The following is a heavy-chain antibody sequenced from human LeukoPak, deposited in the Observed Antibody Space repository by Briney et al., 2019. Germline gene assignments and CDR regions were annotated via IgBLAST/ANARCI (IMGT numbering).Heavy chain of an antibody. CDR2: IDWDDDK. V-gene: IGHV2-70*11. J-gene: IGHJ3*02. D-gene: IGHD2/OR15-2a*01. Sequence: SGPALVKPTQTVTLTCTFSGFSFTTRGMCVSWIRQAPVKSLEWLGRIDWDDDKYYSTSLKTRLTISKDPSKDQAVLTLTKMDPADTGTYYCARHLIGVALDIWDQGTVVTVSS. CDR3: ARHLIGVALDI. CDR1: GFSFTTRGMC.